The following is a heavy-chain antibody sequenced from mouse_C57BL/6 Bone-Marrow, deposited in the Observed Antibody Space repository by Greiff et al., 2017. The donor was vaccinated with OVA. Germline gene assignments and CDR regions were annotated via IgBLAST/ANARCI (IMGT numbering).Heavy chain of an antibody. D-gene: IGHD2-2*01. CDR3: ARYRWLRYYAMDY. CDR1: GYTFTSYW. J-gene: IGHJ4*01. Sequence: QVQLQQPGTELVKPGASVKLSCKASGYTFTSYWMHWVKQRPGQGLEWIGNINPSNGGTNYNEQFKSKATLTVDKSSSTAYMQLSSLTSEDSAVYYCARYRWLRYYAMDYWGQGTSVTVSS. CDR2: INPSNGGT. V-gene: IGHV1-53*01.